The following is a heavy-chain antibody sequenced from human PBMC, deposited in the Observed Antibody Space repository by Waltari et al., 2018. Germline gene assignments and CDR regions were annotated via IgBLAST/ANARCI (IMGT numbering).Heavy chain of an antibody. J-gene: IGHJ4*02. D-gene: IGHD6-25*01. CDR1: GFTFSSYA. Sequence: EVQLSESGGGLVQPGGSLRLSCAASGFTFSSYAMRWVRQAPGKGLEWVSAISGSGGSTYYADSVKGRFTISRDNSKNTLFMQMNSLRAEDTALYYCARESRGGSDFDSWGQGTLVTVSS. CDR2: ISGSGGST. V-gene: IGHV3-23*01. CDR3: ARESRGGSDFDS.